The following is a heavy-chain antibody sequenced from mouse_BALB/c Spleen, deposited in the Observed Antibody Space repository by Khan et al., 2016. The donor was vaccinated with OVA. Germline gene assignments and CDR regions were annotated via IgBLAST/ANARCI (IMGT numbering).Heavy chain of an antibody. CDR2: INTYTGEP. CDR1: GHTFTKFG. CDR3: ARPPYFSYVLDN. D-gene: IGHD2-10*01. Sequence: QIQLVQSGPEVKKPGETVKISCKASGHTFTKFGMNWVKQAPGKGLKWMGWINTYTGEPTYAADFNGRFAFSLETSVSTAYLQINNLKNEDTATYFCARPPYFSYVLDNWGQGTSVTVSS. J-gene: IGHJ4*01. V-gene: IGHV9-3-1*01.